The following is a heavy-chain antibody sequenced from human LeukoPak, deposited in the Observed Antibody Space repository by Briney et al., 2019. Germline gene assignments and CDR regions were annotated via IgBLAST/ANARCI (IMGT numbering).Heavy chain of an antibody. Sequence: ASVKVTCKASGYTFTSYYMHWVRQAPGQGLEWMGIINPSGGSTSYAQKFQGRVTMTRDMSKNQFSLKLSSVTAADTAVYYCASRKLGNDYWGQGTLVTVSS. CDR3: ASRKLGNDY. V-gene: IGHV1-46*01. D-gene: IGHD7-27*01. CDR1: GYTFTSYY. CDR2: INPSGGST. J-gene: IGHJ4*01.